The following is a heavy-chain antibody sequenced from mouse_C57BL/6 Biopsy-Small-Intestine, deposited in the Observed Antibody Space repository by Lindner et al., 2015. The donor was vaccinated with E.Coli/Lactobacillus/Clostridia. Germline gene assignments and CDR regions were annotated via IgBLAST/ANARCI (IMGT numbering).Heavy chain of an antibody. V-gene: IGHV1-81*01. J-gene: IGHJ1*01. CDR2: IIPIFGTA. Sequence: SVKVSCKASGGTFSSYAISWVRQAPGQGLEWMGGIIPIFGTANYAQKFQGRVTITADESTSTAYMELSSLRSEDTAVYYCARAYRGYSSGWYYYYGMDVWGQGTTITVSS. CDR1: GGTFSSYA. CDR3: ARAYRGYSSGWYYYYGMDV. D-gene: IGHD1-1*01.